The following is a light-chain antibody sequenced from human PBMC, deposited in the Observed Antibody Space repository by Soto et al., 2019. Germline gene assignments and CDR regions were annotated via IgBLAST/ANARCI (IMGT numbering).Light chain of an antibody. V-gene: IGKV3-11*01. J-gene: IGKJ5*01. Sequence: EVVLTQSPVTLSLSPGERATLSCRASQSVSSYLAWYQQKPGQAPRVLIYDASNRATGIPARFSGSGSGTDFTLTISSLEPEDFAVYYCQRRSNWPPITFGQGTRLEIK. CDR1: QSVSSY. CDR3: QRRSNWPPIT. CDR2: DAS.